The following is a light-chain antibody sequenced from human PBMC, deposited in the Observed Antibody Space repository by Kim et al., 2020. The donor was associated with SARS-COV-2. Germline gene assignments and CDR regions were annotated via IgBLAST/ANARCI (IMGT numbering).Light chain of an antibody. CDR2: YAT. Sequence: SPGERATLSCRASQTINNKLVWYQQNPGQAPRLLIYYATTRATGVPASFIGSVSETDFTLTISSLQSEDFAVYYCQQSNDWPPLTFGQGTKVDIK. J-gene: IGKJ1*01. V-gene: IGKV3-15*01. CDR1: QTINNK. CDR3: QQSNDWPPLT.